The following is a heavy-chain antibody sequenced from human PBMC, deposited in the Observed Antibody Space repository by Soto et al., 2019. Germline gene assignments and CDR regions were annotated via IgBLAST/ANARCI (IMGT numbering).Heavy chain of an antibody. V-gene: IGHV3-13*05. CDR3: AKEFYYDASGQYSDLYFDS. CDR2: ISAAGDP. Sequence: EVQLVESGGGLVQPGGSLRLSCEASGFTFRNYDMHWVRQGTGKGLEWVSGISAAGDPDYADSVEGRFTISRDNSANAVYLDMDNLRAEDTGIYYCAKEFYYDASGQYSDLYFDSWGQGALVTVSS. CDR1: GFTFRNYD. J-gene: IGHJ4*02. D-gene: IGHD3-22*01.